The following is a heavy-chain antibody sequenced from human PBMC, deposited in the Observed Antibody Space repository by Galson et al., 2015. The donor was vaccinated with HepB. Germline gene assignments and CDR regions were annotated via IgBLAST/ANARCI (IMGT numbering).Heavy chain of an antibody. CDR2: IWYDGSDK. CDR1: GFTFRSYS. J-gene: IGHJ5*02. CDR3: AKDGTTSWGWFDP. Sequence: SLRLSCAASGFTFRSYSMHWVRQAPGKGLEWVAVIWYDGSDKYYRDSVKGRFTISRDNSKNTLYLEMNNLRAEDTAVYYCAKDGTTSWGWFDPWGQGALVTVSS. D-gene: IGHD3-16*01. V-gene: IGHV3-33*06.